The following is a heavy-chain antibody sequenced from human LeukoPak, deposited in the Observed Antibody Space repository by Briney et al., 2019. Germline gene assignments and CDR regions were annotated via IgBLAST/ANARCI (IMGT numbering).Heavy chain of an antibody. CDR3: ARGFDHGYGGNNDAFDI. V-gene: IGHV3-20*04. J-gene: IGHJ3*02. D-gene: IGHD4-23*01. CDR2: INWNGANT. CDR1: GFTFDDYG. Sequence: GGSLRLSCAASGFTFDDYGMSWVRQGPGKGLEWVSGINWNGANTGYADSVKGRFTISRDNAKNSLYLQMNSLRAEDTALYYCARGFDHGYGGNNDAFDIWGQGTMVTVSS.